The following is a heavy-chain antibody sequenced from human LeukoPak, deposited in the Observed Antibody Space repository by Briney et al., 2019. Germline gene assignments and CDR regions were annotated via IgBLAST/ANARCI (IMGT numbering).Heavy chain of an antibody. CDR1: GGSIRSHY. CDR3: ARLVFFDYISAVTEVSFYYMDA. V-gene: IGHV4-4*09. D-gene: IGHD6-25*01. Sequence: SETLSLTCTVSGGSIRSHYWSWIRQPPGKGLEWIGDMYTSGSTNYNPSLKTRVTLSTDTSRNQLSLRLRSLTAADTAVYYCARLVFFDYISAVTEVSFYYMDAWGKGTTVIVSS. CDR2: MYTSGST. J-gene: IGHJ6*03.